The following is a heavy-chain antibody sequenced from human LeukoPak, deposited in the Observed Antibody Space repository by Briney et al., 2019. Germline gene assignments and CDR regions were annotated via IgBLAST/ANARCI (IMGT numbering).Heavy chain of an antibody. CDR3: ASGYFVHTFDF. J-gene: IGHJ4*02. CDR1: SVSIRSTSYY. Sequence: PSETLSLTCTVCSVSIRSTSYYCGWSRQHPGKGLEWIVRCYFSGNTYYNPSLKTRVTISIDTSKNQFSLKLTSVTAADTAIFYCASGYFVHTFDFWGQGTLGTVSS. CDR2: CYFSGNT. V-gene: IGHV4-39*01. D-gene: IGHD2-2*03.